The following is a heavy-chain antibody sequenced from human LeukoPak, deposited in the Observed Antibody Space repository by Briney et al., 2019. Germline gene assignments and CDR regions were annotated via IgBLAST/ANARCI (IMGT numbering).Heavy chain of an antibody. Sequence: ASVKVSCKASGYTFTSYYMHWVRQAPGQGLEWMGIINPSGGSTSYAQKFQGRVTMTRDMSTSTVYMELSSLRSDDTAVYYCARAGIWDYDDSSGYHNAAFDIWGLGTMVTVSS. CDR2: INPSGGST. J-gene: IGHJ3*02. CDR1: GYTFTSYY. V-gene: IGHV1-46*01. D-gene: IGHD3-22*01. CDR3: ARAGIWDYDDSSGYHNAAFDI.